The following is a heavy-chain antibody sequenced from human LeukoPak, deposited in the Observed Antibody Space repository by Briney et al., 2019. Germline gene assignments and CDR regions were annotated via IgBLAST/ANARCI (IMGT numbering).Heavy chain of an antibody. J-gene: IGHJ4*02. CDR1: GYTFTNYG. CDR2: ISVYTGKT. Sequence: ASVKVSCKASGYTFTNYGISWVRQAPGQGLEWMGWISVYTGKTYHAQKFQARVTMTTDTSTTTAYMELRSLRSDDTAVYYCARDSRFYSSGWDYYFDYWGQGTLVTVSS. D-gene: IGHD6-19*01. CDR3: ARDSRFYSSGWDYYFDY. V-gene: IGHV1-18*01.